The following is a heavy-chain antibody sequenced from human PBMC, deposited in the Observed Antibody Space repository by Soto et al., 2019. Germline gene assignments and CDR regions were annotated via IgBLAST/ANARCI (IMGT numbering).Heavy chain of an antibody. D-gene: IGHD5-18*01. CDR1: GGSISSSSYY. CDR3: ARTGYSYGTYYYYGMDV. Sequence: SETLSVTCTVSGGSISSSSYYWGWIRQPPGKGLEWIGSIYYSGSTYYNPSLKSRVTISVDTSKNQFSLKLSSVTAADTAVYYCARTGYSYGTYYYYGMDVWGQWTTVTVSS. CDR2: IYYSGST. J-gene: IGHJ6*02. V-gene: IGHV4-39*01.